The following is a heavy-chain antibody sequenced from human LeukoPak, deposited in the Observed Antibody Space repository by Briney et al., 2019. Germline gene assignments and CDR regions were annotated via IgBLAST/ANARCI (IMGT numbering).Heavy chain of an antibody. V-gene: IGHV1-18*01. Sequence: GASVKVSCKASGYTFTSYGISWVRQAPGQGLEWMGWISAYNGNTNYAQKLQGRVTMTTDTSTSTAYMELRGLRSDDTAVYYCASGYCSSTSCYPDYWGQGTLVTVSS. CDR3: ASGYCSSTSCYPDY. CDR1: GYTFTSYG. D-gene: IGHD2-2*01. J-gene: IGHJ4*02. CDR2: ISAYNGNT.